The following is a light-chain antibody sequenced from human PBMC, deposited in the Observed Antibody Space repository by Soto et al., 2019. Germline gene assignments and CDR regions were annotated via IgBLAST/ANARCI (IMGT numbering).Light chain of an antibody. V-gene: IGKV3-15*01. J-gene: IGKJ1*01. CDR3: QEYDNWSQWT. CDR1: QSVSSN. CDR2: AAS. Sequence: EIVMTQSPSTLSVSPGERATLSCRASQSVSSNLAWYQQKPGQAPRLLIYAASTRATGVPARCSGGRSCAEFTLTTSSLPYADSGVNYCQEYDNWSQWTFGQGTKVDIK.